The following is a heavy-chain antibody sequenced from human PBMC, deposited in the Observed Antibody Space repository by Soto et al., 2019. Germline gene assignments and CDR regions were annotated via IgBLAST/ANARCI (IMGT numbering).Heavy chain of an antibody. V-gene: IGHV3-30*19. CDR2: TQYDGCDK. CDR3: ARWGTAGGLDV. Sequence: QVQLVESGGGVVQPGTSLRVSCVVPGFTFRGYVLHWVRQAPGKGLGGVAITQYDGCDKYYGYPVRGRFTISRDNSRNTVDLQMDSLRLEDTALYYCARWGTAGGLDVWGQGTLVSVSS. CDR1: GFTFRGYV. J-gene: IGHJ1*01. D-gene: IGHD3-16*01.